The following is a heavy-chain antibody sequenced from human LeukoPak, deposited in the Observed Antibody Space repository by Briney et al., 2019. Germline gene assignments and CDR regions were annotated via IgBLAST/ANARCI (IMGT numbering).Heavy chain of an antibody. J-gene: IGHJ5*02. CDR3: TRRVSATRWFDP. V-gene: IGHV3-74*01. CDR1: GFTLSSHW. CDR2: INSDGSTT. Sequence: GGSLRLSCAASGFTLSSHWTHWVRQAPGKGLVWVSRINSDGSTTNYADSVKGRFTISRDNAENTLYPQMNSLRVEDTAVYYCTRRVSATRWFDPWGQGTLVTVSS. D-gene: IGHD2-15*01.